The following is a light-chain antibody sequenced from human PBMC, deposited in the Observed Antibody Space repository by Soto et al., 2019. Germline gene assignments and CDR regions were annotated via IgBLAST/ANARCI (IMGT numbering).Light chain of an antibody. CDR3: QQYNNWPIT. V-gene: IGKV3D-15*01. CDR2: GAS. J-gene: IGKJ5*01. CDR1: QSVSNN. Sequence: EIVMTQSPATLSVSPGERATLSCRASQSVSNNLAWYQQKPGQAPRLLIYGASTRASDTPARFSGSGSVTEFALTISSLQSEDFAVYYCQQYNNWPITFGQGTRLEIK.